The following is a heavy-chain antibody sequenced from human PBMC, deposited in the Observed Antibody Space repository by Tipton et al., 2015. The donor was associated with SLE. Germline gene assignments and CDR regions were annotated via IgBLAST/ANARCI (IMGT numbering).Heavy chain of an antibody. CDR3: AREGGSGYDYVY. V-gene: IGHV4-39*02. J-gene: IGHJ4*02. Sequence: TLSLTCTVSCGSIRSSSFYWGWIRPPPGQGLEWIGSIYYSGRTSYNPSLKSRVTISVDTSKNQFSLKLSSVTAADTAVYYCAREGGSGYDYVYWGQGTLVTVSS. CDR2: IYYSGRT. D-gene: IGHD5-12*01. CDR1: CGSIRSSSFY.